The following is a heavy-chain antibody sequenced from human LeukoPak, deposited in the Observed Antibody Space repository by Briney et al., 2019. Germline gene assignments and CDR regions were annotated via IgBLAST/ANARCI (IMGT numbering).Heavy chain of an antibody. Sequence: ASVKVSCKVSGYTLTELSMHWVRQAPGKGSEWRGGFYPEDGETIYAQKFQGRVTMTEDTSTDTAYMELSSLRSEDTAVYYCATAVPITMIVVVPYYFDYWGQGTLVTVSS. CDR3: ATAVPITMIVVVPYYFDY. CDR1: GYTLTELS. V-gene: IGHV1-24*01. CDR2: FYPEDGET. D-gene: IGHD3-22*01. J-gene: IGHJ4*02.